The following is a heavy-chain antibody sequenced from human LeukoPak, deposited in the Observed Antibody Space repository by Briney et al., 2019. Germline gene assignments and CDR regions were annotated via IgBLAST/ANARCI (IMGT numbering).Heavy chain of an antibody. CDR3: ARFTYDFWSGYDDAFDI. V-gene: IGHV4-59*01. CDR1: GGSFSGYY. J-gene: IGHJ3*02. D-gene: IGHD3-3*01. CDR2: IYYSGST. Sequence: SETLSLTCAVYGGSFSGYYWSWIRQPPGKGLEWIGYIYYSGSTNYNPSLKSRVTISVDTSKNQFSLKLSSVTAADTAVYYCARFTYDFWSGYDDAFDIWGQGTMVTVSS.